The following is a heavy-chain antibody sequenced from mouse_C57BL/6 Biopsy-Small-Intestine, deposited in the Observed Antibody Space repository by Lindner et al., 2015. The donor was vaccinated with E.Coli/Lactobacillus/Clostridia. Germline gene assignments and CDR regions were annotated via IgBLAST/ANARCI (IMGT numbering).Heavy chain of an antibody. V-gene: IGHV5-17*01. Sequence: VQLRGGLGEALVKPGGSLKLSCAASGFTFSDYGMHWVRQAPEKGLEWAAYISSGSSTIYYADTVKGRFTISRDNAKNTLFLQMTSLRSEDTAMYYCARGNNYGLDYWGQGTTLTVSS. CDR2: ISSGSSTI. D-gene: IGHD1-1*01. J-gene: IGHJ2*01. CDR3: ARGNNYGLDY. CDR1: GFTFSDYG.